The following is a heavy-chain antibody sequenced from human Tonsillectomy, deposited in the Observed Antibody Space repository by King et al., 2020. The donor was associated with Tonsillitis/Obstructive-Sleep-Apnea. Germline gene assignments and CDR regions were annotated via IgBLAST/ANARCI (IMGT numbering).Heavy chain of an antibody. CDR1: GYTFTRNY. D-gene: IGHD2-15*01. CDR3: VRDDKDGRHLDY. J-gene: IGHJ4*02. CDR2: INPSDCIT. Sequence: QLVQSGAKVKKPGASVKVSCKASGYTFTRNYIHWVRQAPGQGLEWMGIINPSDCITTYAQKFQGRVTMTRDTSTSTVNMELSSLRAEDTAVYYCVRDDKDGRHLDYWGQGSLVSVSS. V-gene: IGHV1-46*01.